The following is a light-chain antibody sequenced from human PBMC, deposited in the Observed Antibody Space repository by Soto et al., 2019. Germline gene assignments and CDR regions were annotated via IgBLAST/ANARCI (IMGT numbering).Light chain of an antibody. CDR3: QQYNKWPFT. CDR1: QNVANY. V-gene: IGKV3-11*01. Sequence: EIVLTQSPATLSLSPGERATLSCRASQNVANYLDWYQQKPGQAPRLLIYESSNRATGIAARFSGSGSGTDFTLTISSLEPEDFAVYYCQQYNKWPFTFGPGTKVDI. CDR2: ESS. J-gene: IGKJ3*01.